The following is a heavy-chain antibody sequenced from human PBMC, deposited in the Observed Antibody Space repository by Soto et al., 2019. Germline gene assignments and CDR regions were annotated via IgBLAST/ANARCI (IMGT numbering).Heavy chain of an antibody. CDR1: GYTFTSYA. D-gene: IGHD3-16*01. V-gene: IGHV1-3*01. Sequence: ASVKVSCKASGYTFTSYAMHWVRQAPGQRLEWMGWINAGNGNTKYSQKFQGRVTITRDTSASTAYMELSSLRSEDTAVYYCARGGDWGVVTSNYYYYYMDVWGQGTTVTVAS. J-gene: IGHJ6*03. CDR2: INAGNGNT. CDR3: ARGGDWGVVTSNYYYYYMDV.